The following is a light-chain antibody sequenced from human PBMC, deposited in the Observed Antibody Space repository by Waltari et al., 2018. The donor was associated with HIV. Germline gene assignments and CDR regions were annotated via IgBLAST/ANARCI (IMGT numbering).Light chain of an antibody. CDR1: ESLEHSDGNIC. V-gene: IGKV2-24*01. Sequence: VLTQIPLSSLVTLGQPASISCKSSESLEHSDGNICLSWYHQRPGQPPRLLLYKIYERFSGVPDRFSGSGAGTEFTLKISGVEAEDVGVYFCMQATQFPRTFGPGTTVQI. J-gene: IGKJ4*02. CDR3: MQATQFPRT. CDR2: KIY.